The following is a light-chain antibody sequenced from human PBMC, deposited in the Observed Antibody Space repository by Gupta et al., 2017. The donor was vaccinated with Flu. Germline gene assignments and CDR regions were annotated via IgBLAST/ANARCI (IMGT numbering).Light chain of an antibody. V-gene: IGKV3-11*01. CDR3: QQRSDWPHT. J-gene: IGKJ5*01. CDR2: DAS. CDR1: QSVSTY. Sequence: EIVLTQSPATLSLSPGERATLSCRASQSVSTYLAWFQQKPGQAPRLLIYDASNRATGIPARFSGSGSGTDFTLTISSLDPEDFAVYYCQQRSDWPHTFGQGTRLDVK.